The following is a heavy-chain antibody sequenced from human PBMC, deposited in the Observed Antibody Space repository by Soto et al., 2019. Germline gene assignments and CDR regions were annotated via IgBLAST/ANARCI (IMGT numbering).Heavy chain of an antibody. Sequence: EVQLLESGGGLVQPGGTLTLSCAASGFTLSHYWMHWVRQVPGRGLVWVSRLNYDGSSTHYADSVRGRFTISRDNAKNTLYLQMSSLRVEDTAIDYCGRSSFGCFDYWGQGTVVTVSS. CDR3: GRSSFGCFDY. CDR1: GFTLSHYW. CDR2: LNYDGSST. D-gene: IGHD5-18*01. J-gene: IGHJ4*02. V-gene: IGHV3-74*01.